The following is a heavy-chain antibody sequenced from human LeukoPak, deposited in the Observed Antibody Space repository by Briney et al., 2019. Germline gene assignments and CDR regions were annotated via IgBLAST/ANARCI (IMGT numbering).Heavy chain of an antibody. Sequence: GASVKVSCKASGGTFSSYAISWVRQAPGQGLEWMGRIIPILGIANYAQKFQGRVTITADKSTSTAYMELSSLRSEDTAVYYCARPAYYYDSSGLFDYWGQGTLVTVSS. V-gene: IGHV1-69*04. CDR3: ARPAYYYDSSGLFDY. CDR2: IIPILGIA. J-gene: IGHJ4*02. CDR1: GGTFSSYA. D-gene: IGHD3-22*01.